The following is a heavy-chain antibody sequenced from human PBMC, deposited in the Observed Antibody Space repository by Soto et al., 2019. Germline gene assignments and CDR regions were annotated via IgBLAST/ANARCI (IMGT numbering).Heavy chain of an antibody. V-gene: IGHV1-18*01. CDR2: ISAYNGNT. Sequence: ASMKVSCKASGYTFTSYGXSWVRQAPGQGLEWMGWISAYNGNTNYAQKLQGRVTMTTDTSTSTAYMELRSLRSDDTAVYYCAREAVITFGGVIAYFDYWGQGTLVTVSS. D-gene: IGHD3-16*02. CDR1: GYTFTSYG. CDR3: AREAVITFGGVIAYFDY. J-gene: IGHJ4*02.